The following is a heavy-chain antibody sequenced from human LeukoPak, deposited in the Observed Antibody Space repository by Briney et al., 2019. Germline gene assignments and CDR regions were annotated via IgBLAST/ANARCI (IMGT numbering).Heavy chain of an antibody. CDR2: IYHSGST. D-gene: IGHD6-13*01. CDR3: ARAIAAAGTWGY. CDR1: GGSISSGGYY. J-gene: IGHJ4*02. Sequence: SETLSLTCTVSGGSISSGGYYWSWIRQPPGKGLEWIGYIYHSGSTYYNPSLKSRVTISVDRSKNQFSLKLSSVTAADTAVYYCARAIAAAGTWGYWGQGTLVTVSS. V-gene: IGHV4-30-2*01.